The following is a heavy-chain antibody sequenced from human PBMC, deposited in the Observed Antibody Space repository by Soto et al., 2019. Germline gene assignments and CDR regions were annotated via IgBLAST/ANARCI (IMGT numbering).Heavy chain of an antibody. Sequence: SETLSLTCTVSGGAIISDYWSWIRQPPGKGLEWVGYISYSGSTNYNPSLKSLATISVDTSKNQFSLKLSSVTAADTAVYYCARVLSGTSLFDYWGQGTLVTVSS. CDR3: ARVLSGTSLFDY. J-gene: IGHJ4*02. CDR2: ISYSGST. CDR1: GGAIISDY. V-gene: IGHV4-59*01. D-gene: IGHD1-26*01.